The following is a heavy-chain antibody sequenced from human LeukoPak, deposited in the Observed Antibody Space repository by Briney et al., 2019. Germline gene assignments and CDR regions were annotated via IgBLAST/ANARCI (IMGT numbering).Heavy chain of an antibody. J-gene: IGHJ4*02. D-gene: IGHD5-24*01. CDR2: ISGSGART. CDR1: GFTFSRYG. Sequence: GGSLRLSCVASGFTFSRYGMSWVRQAPGKGLEWVSGISGSGARTDYADFVKGRLTISRDNSKNTLYLQMNSLRAEDTAVYYCAKAVEMATILPGYWGQGTLVTVSS. V-gene: IGHV3-23*01. CDR3: AKAVEMATILPGY.